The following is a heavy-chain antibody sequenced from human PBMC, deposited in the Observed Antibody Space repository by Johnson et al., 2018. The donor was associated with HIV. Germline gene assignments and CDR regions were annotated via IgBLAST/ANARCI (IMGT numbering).Heavy chain of an antibody. D-gene: IGHD2-8*01. J-gene: IGHJ3*02. CDR1: GFTFSSYA. V-gene: IGHV3-30*04. CDR3: ASALCTWGAFDI. Sequence: QVQLVESGGGVVQSGRSLRLSCAASGFTFSSYAMHWVRQAPGKGLEWVAVISYDGSNKYYADSVKGRFTISRDNSKNTLYLQMNSLRAEDTAVYYCASALCTWGAFDIWGQGTMVTVSS. CDR2: ISYDGSNK.